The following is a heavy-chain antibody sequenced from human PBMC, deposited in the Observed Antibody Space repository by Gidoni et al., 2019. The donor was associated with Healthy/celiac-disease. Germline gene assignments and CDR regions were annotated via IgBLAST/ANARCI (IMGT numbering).Heavy chain of an antibody. CDR3: ASVRLALYYFDY. V-gene: IGHV3-30*03. CDR1: GFTFSSYG. J-gene: IGHJ4*02. CDR2: ISYDGSNK. Sequence: QVQLVESGGGGVQPGRSLRLYWAASGFTFSSYGMHWVRQAPGKGLEWVAVISYDGSNKYYADSVKGRFTISRDNSKNTLYLQMNSLRAEDTAVYYCASVRLALYYFDYWGQGTLVTVSS. D-gene: IGHD3-10*01.